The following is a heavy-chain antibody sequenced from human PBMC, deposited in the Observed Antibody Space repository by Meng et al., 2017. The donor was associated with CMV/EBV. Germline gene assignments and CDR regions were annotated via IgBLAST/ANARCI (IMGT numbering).Heavy chain of an antibody. CDR1: GFSFSDSY. J-gene: IGHJ6*02. CDR3: ARDPSIVVVPAAKYYYGMDV. V-gene: IGHV3-11*04. CDR2: ISSSGSTI. D-gene: IGHD2-2*01. Sequence: GESLKISCAASGFSFSDSYMTWIRQTPGKGLEWVSYISSSGSTIYYADSVKGRFTISRDNAKNSLYLQMNSLRAEDTAVYYCARDPSIVVVPAAKYYYGMDVWGQGTTVTVSS.